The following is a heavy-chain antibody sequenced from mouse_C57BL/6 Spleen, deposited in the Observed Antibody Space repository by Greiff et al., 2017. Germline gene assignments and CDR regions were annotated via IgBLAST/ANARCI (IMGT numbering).Heavy chain of an antibody. J-gene: IGHJ1*03. V-gene: IGHV3-6*01. CDR3: ARDLVYYGSSYWYFDV. CDR2: ISYDGSN. D-gene: IGHD1-1*01. Sequence: ESGPGLVKPSQSLSLTCSVTGYSITSGYYWNWIRQFPGNKLEWMGYISYDGSNNYNPSLKNRIPITRDTSKNQFFLKLNSVTTKDTATYYCARDLVYYGSSYWYFDVWGTGTTVTVSS. CDR1: GYSITSGYY.